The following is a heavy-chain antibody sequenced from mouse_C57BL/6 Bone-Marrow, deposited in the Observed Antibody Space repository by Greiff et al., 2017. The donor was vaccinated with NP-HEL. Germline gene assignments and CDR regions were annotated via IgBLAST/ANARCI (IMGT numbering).Heavy chain of an antibody. Sequence: EVKLVEAGGGLVKPGGSLKLSCAASGFTFSSYAMSWVRQTPEKRLEWVATISDGGSYTYYPDNVKGRFTISRDNAKNNLYLQMGHLKSEDTAMYYCARDFPRDYWGQGTTLTVSS. J-gene: IGHJ2*01. V-gene: IGHV5-4*01. CDR1: GFTFSSYA. CDR2: ISDGGSYT. CDR3: ARDFPRDY.